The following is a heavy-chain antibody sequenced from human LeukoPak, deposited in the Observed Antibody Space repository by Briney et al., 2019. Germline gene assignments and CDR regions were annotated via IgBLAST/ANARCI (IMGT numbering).Heavy chain of an antibody. CDR1: GYTFTSYY. CDR3: ARDPDIVATIYHFDY. V-gene: IGHV1-2*02. Sequence: ASVKVSCKASGYTFTSYYMHWVRQAPGQGLEWMGWINPNSGGTNYAQKFQGRVTMTRDTSISTAYMELSRLRSDDTAVYYCARDPDIVATIYHFDYWGQGTLVTVSS. J-gene: IGHJ4*02. D-gene: IGHD5-12*01. CDR2: INPNSGGT.